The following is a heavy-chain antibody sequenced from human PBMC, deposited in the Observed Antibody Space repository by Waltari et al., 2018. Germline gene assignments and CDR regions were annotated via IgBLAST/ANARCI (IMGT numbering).Heavy chain of an antibody. J-gene: IGHJ4*02. CDR1: GDSMSSNYW. D-gene: IGHD2-15*01. CDR3: AGDRGRGLYLDS. Sequence: QLQLQESGPGLVKPSGTLSLTCAVSGDSMSSNYWWGWVRQPPQKGLEWIGQIYRSGRTNYNPSLEGRVTISMDTSNSQFSLKLTSTTGAETAIYYCAGDRGRGLYLDSWGQGTLVTVSP. CDR2: IYRSGRT. V-gene: IGHV4-4*02.